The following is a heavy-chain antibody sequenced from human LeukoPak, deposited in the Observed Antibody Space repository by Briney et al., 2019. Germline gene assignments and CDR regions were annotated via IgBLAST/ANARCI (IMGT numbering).Heavy chain of an antibody. CDR3: ARAKTYGLSPAYHFDY. CDR1: GGSISSYY. V-gene: IGHV4-59*01. CDR2: IYYSGST. J-gene: IGHJ4*02. Sequence: SETLSLTCTVSGGSISSYYWSWIRQPPGKGLEWIGYIYYSGSTNYNPSLKSRVTISVDTSKNQFSLKLSSVTAADTAVYYCARAKTYGLSPAYHFDYWGQGTLVTVSS. D-gene: IGHD3-10*01.